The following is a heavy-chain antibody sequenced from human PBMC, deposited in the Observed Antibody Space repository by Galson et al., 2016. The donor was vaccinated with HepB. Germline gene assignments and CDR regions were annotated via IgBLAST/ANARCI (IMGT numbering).Heavy chain of an antibody. V-gene: IGHV1-69*13. CDR2: IIPIFGTA. CDR3: ARDLREYRVTTLDYYYGLDV. J-gene: IGHJ6*02. Sequence: SVKVSCKASGGTFSSYAISWVRQAAGQGLEWMGGIIPIFGTANYALKFKGRVTITADDSTYTAYMEVTGPRSEDTGVYYCARDLREYRVTTLDYYYGLDVWGQGTTVTVSS. D-gene: IGHD2/OR15-2a*01. CDR1: GGTFSSYA.